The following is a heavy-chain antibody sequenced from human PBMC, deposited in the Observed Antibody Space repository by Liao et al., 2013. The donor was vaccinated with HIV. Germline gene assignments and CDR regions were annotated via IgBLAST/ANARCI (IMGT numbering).Heavy chain of an antibody. J-gene: IGHJ5*02. CDR1: GGSISTLL. V-gene: IGHV4-4*07. D-gene: IGHD3-3*01. Sequence: QEQLQESGPGLVKPSETLSLTCTVSGGSISTLLLELDPAARGKGLEWIGRIYSSGSANYNPSLKSRVTMSVDTSKNQFSLKLSSVTAADTAVYYCARTDQYYDFWNGYENWFDPWGQGTLVTVSS. CDR2: IYSSGSA. CDR3: ARTDQYYDFWNGYENWFDP.